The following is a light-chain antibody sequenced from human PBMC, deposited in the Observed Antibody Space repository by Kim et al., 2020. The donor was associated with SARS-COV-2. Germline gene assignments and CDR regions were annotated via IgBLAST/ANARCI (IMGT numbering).Light chain of an antibody. V-gene: IGKV3-15*01. CDR1: QSVRNN. Sequence: SPGERVTLSCRARQSVRNNLAWYQQRPGQAPRLLLYGASTRATDIPARFSGSGSGTEFTLTIRSLQSEDLAVYYCQQYNDWPLISFGGGTKVDIK. CDR3: QQYNDWPLIS. J-gene: IGKJ4*01. CDR2: GAS.